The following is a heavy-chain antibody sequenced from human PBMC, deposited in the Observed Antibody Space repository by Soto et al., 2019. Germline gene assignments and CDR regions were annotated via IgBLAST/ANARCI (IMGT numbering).Heavy chain of an antibody. V-gene: IGHV4-39*02. CDR3: AREVVGVDTAMAPFDY. CDR2: IYYSGST. Sequence: PSETLSLTCTVSGGSISSSSYYWGWIRQPPGKGLEWIGSIYYSGSTYYNPSLKSRVTISVDTSKNQFSLKLSSVTAADTAVYYCAREVVGVDTAMAPFDYWGQGTLVTVSS. CDR1: GGSISSSSYY. J-gene: IGHJ4*02. D-gene: IGHD5-18*01.